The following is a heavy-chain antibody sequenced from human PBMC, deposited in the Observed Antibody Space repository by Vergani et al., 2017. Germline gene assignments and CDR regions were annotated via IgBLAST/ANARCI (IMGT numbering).Heavy chain of an antibody. D-gene: IGHD6-6*01. CDR3: ARDGYSSSFGDYYYMDV. V-gene: IGHV5-51*01. CDR2: IYPGDSDT. J-gene: IGHJ6*03. Sequence: EVQLVQSGAEVKKPGESLKISCKGSGYSFTTYWIAWVRQMPGKGLEWMGIIYPGDSDTRYSPSFQGLVTISADRSISTAYLQCSSLKASDTAMYYCARDGYSSSFGDYYYMDVWGKGTTVTVSS. CDR1: GYSFTTYW.